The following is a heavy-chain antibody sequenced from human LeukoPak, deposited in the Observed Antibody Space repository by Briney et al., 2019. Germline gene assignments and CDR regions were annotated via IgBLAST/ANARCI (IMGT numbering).Heavy chain of an antibody. V-gene: IGHV1-18*01. J-gene: IGHJ4*02. D-gene: IGHD1-20*01. CDR2: ISAYNGNT. Sequence: ASVKVSCKASGYTSTSYGISWVRQAPGQGLEWMGWISAYNGNTNYAQKLQGRVTMTTDTSTSTAYMELRSLRSDDTAVYYCARSPPSRITGTADYWGQGTLVTVSS. CDR3: ARSPPSRITGTADY. CDR1: GYTSTSYG.